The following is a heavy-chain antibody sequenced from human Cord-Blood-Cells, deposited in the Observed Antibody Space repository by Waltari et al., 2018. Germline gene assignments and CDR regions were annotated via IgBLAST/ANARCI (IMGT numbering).Heavy chain of an antibody. CDR1: GYTFTSFG. J-gene: IGHJ5*02. V-gene: IGHV1-18*01. Sequence: QVQLVQSGAEVKKPGASVKVSCKASGYTFTSFGISWVRTAPGQGLEWMGWISAYNGNTNYAQKLQGRVTMTTDTSTSTAYMELRSLRSDDTAVYYCAREFGIAVAGGQGRFDPWGQGTLVTVSS. CDR2: ISAYNGNT. CDR3: AREFGIAVAGGQGRFDP. D-gene: IGHD6-19*01.